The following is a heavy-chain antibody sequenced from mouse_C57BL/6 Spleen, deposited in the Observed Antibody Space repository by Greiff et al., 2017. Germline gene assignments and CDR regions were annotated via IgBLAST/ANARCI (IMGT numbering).Heavy chain of an antibody. V-gene: IGHV1-50*01. Sequence: VQLQQPGAELVKPGASVKLSCKASGYTFTSYWMQWVKQRPGQGLEWIGEIDPSDSYTNYNQKFKGKATLTVDTSSSTAYMQLSSLTSEDSAVYYCARGYYYGSSGDYWGQGTTLTVSS. D-gene: IGHD1-1*01. CDR2: IDPSDSYT. CDR3: ARGYYYGSSGDY. CDR1: GYTFTSYW. J-gene: IGHJ2*01.